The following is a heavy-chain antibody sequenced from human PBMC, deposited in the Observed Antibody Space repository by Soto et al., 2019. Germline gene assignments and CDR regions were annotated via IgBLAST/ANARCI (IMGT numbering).Heavy chain of an antibody. CDR3: AKDYGDNPFDY. CDR2: INGGGDTT. CDR1: GFTFIKFA. J-gene: IGHJ4*02. V-gene: IGHV3-23*01. D-gene: IGHD4-17*01. Sequence: PGGSLRLSCAASGFTFIKFAMSWVRQAPGKGLEWVSAINGGGDTTDYADSVKGRFTISRDNSQNTLYLQMNSLRAEDTAVYYCAKDYGDNPFDYWGQGTLVTVSS.